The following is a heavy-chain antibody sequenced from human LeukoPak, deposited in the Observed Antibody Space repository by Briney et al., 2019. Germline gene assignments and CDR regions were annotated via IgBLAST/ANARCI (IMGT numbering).Heavy chain of an antibody. CDR1: GGSIGSGGYY. Sequence: PSETLSLACTVSGGSIGSGGYYWSWIRQHPGKGLEWIGYIYYSGSTYYNPSLKSRVTISVDTSKNQFSLKLSSVTAADTAVYYCAREVDSSGYQAWGQGTLVTVSS. CDR3: AREVDSSGYQA. V-gene: IGHV4-31*03. CDR2: IYYSGST. D-gene: IGHD3-22*01. J-gene: IGHJ5*02.